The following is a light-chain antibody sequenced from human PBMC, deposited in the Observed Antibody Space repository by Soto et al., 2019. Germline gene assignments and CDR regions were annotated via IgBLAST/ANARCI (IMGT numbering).Light chain of an antibody. V-gene: IGKV3-15*01. CDR3: QQYDNWPPVT. CDR1: QSVSNN. Sequence: EIVMTQSPVTLSVSPGERVTLSCRASQSVSNNLAWYQQKSGQAPGLLIYGASTRVTGIPARFSGSGSGTEFTLTISSLQSEDFAIYYCQQYDNWPPVTFGQGTRLDIK. CDR2: GAS. J-gene: IGKJ5*01.